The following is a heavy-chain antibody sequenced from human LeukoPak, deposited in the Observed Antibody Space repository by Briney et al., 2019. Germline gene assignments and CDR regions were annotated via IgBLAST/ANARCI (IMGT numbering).Heavy chain of an antibody. D-gene: IGHD3-10*01. CDR1: GYTFTSYG. V-gene: IGHV1-18*01. J-gene: IGHJ4*02. CDR3: ARGGWYGSGSSLRYFDY. CDR2: ISAYNGNT. Sequence: ASVNVSCKASGYTFTSYGISWVRQAPGQGLEWMGWISAYNGNTNYAQKLQGRVTMTTDTSTSTAYMELRSLRSDDTAVYYCARGGWYGSGSSLRYFDYWGQGTLVTVSS.